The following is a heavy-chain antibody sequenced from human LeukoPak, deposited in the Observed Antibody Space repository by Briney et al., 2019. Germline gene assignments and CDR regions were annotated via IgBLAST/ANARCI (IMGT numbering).Heavy chain of an antibody. CDR3: AKVSQAAAGTFYFDY. D-gene: IGHD6-13*01. V-gene: IGHV3-43*02. CDR1: GFTFDDYA. Sequence: GGSLRLSCAASGFTFDDYAMHWVRQAPGKGLEWVSLISGDGGSTYYAHSVKGRFTISRDNSKNSLYLQMNSLRTEDTALYYCAKVSQAAAGTFYFDYWGQGTLVTVSS. CDR2: ISGDGGST. J-gene: IGHJ4*02.